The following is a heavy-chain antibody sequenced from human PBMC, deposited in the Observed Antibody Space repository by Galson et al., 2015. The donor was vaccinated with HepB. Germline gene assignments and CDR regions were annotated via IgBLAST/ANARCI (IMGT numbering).Heavy chain of an antibody. CDR1: GGSISSSSYY. CDR2: IYYSGST. D-gene: IGHD3-16*02. CDR3: ARHPLSYVWGSYRIDAFDI. V-gene: IGHV4-39*01. J-gene: IGHJ3*02. Sequence: ETLSLTCTVSGGSISSSSYYWGWIRQPPGKGLEWIGSIYYSGSTYYNPSLKSRVTISVDTSKNQFSLKLSSVTAADTAVYYCARHPLSYVWGSYRIDAFDIWGQGTMVTVSS.